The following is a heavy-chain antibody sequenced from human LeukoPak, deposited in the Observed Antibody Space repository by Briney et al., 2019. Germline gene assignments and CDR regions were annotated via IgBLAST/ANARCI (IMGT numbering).Heavy chain of an antibody. J-gene: IGHJ4*02. CDR3: ARETAVAGIDY. CDR2: ISWNSGSI. V-gene: IGHV3-9*01. Sequence: GGSLRLSCAASGFTFDDYAMHWVRQAPGKGLEWVSGISWNSGSIGYADSVKGRFTISRDNAKNTLYLQMNSLRAEDTAVYYCARETAVAGIDYWGQGTLVTVSS. CDR1: GFTFDDYA. D-gene: IGHD6-19*01.